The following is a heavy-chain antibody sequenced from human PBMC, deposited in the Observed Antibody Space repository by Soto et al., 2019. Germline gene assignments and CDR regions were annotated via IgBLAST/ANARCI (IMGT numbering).Heavy chain of an antibody. Sequence: QVQLQESGPGLVKPSETLSLTCTVSGGSISSYYWSWIRQPPGKGLEWIGYIYYSGSTNYNPSLKSRVTISVDTSKNQFSLKLSSVTAADTAVYYCAGNDYGDYNFDYWGQGTLVTVSS. CDR1: GGSISSYY. J-gene: IGHJ4*02. V-gene: IGHV4-59*08. CDR2: IYYSGST. CDR3: AGNDYGDYNFDY. D-gene: IGHD4-17*01.